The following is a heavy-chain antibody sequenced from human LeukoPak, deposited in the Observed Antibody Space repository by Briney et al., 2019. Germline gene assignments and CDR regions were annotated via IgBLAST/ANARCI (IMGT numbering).Heavy chain of an antibody. CDR2: IYTSGST. CDR1: GRSISSYY. V-gene: IGHV4-4*07. D-gene: IGHD3-3*01. J-gene: IGHJ6*03. Sequence: SETLSLTCTVSGRSISSYYWSWIRQPAGKGLEWIGRIYTSGSTNYNPSLKSRVTMSVDTSKNQFSLKLSSVTAADTAVYYCARVTTIFGVPPYYYYYMDVWGKGTTVTVSS. CDR3: ARVTTIFGVPPYYYYYMDV.